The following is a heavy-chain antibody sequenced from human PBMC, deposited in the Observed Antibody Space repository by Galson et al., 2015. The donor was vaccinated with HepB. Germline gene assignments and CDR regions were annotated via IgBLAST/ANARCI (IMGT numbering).Heavy chain of an antibody. CDR3: ASGPRYYYDSSGPGYFDY. V-gene: IGHV3-53*04. J-gene: IGHJ4*02. CDR2: IYSGTST. Sequence: SLRLSCAASGFTVSSNYMSWVRQAPGKGLEWVSIIYSGTSTYYADSVRGRFTISRHNFKNTLYLQMNSLRAEDTAVYYCASGPRYYYDSSGPGYFDYWGQGTLVTVSS. CDR1: GFTVSSNY. D-gene: IGHD3-22*01.